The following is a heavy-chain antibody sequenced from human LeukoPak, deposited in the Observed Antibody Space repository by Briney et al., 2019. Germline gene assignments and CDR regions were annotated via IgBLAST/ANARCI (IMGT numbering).Heavy chain of an antibody. V-gene: IGHV4-39*07. Sequence: SETLSLTCTVSGGSISSHTYYWGWIRQPPGKGLEWIGNMYYSGTTYYNPSLKSRVTISVGTSKNQFSLKLSSVTAADTAVYYCAREGYCTNGVCALDYWGQGTLVTVSS. CDR3: AREGYCTNGVCALDY. CDR1: GGSISSHTYY. D-gene: IGHD2-8*01. CDR2: MYYSGTT. J-gene: IGHJ4*02.